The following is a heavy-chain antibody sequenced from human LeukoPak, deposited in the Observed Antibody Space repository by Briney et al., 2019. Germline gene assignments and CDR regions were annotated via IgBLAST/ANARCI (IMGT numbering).Heavy chain of an antibody. CDR2: IYPGDSDT. V-gene: IGHV5-51*01. J-gene: IGHJ4*02. D-gene: IGHD3-22*01. CDR1: GYSFTSYW. CDR3: ARTDDSGFYRIPDY. Sequence: GRSLQISCQGSGYSFTSYWIGWVRRMPGKGLEWMGIIYPGDSDTRYSPSFQGQVTISADKSISTAYLQWSSLKASDTAMYYCARTDDSGFYRIPDYWGQGTLVTVSS.